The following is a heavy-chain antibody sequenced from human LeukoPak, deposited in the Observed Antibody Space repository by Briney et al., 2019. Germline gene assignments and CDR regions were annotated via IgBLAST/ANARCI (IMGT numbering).Heavy chain of an antibody. Sequence: SVKVSCKASGGTFSSYAISWVRQAPGQGLEWMGGIIPIFGTANYAQKFQGRVTITTDESTSTAYMELSSLRSEVTAVYYCARRSPYYGGNTDAFDIWGQGTMVTVSS. V-gene: IGHV1-69*05. D-gene: IGHD4-23*01. CDR1: GGTFSSYA. J-gene: IGHJ3*02. CDR3: ARRSPYYGGNTDAFDI. CDR2: IIPIFGTA.